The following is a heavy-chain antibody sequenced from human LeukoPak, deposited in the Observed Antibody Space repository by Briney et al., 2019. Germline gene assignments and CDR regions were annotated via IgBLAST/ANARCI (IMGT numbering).Heavy chain of an antibody. Sequence: PGGSLRLSCAASGITFSSYAMSWVRQAPGKGLEWVSAISGSGDRTYYADSVKGRFTISRDNSKNTMYLQMNSLRGEDTAVYYCARAGRVTTTYWYFDLWGRGTLVTVSS. J-gene: IGHJ2*01. CDR2: ISGSGDRT. CDR3: ARAGRVTTTYWYFDL. CDR1: GITFSSYA. V-gene: IGHV3-23*01. D-gene: IGHD4-17*01.